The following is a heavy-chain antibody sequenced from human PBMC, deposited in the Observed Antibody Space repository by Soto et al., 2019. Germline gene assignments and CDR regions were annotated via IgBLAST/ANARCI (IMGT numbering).Heavy chain of an antibody. V-gene: IGHV3-74*01. Sequence: TGGSLRLSCAASGFTFSSYAMSWVRQAPGKGLEWVSRINGDGSSTAYADSVKGRFTISRDNAENTLYLQMNSLRVEDTAVYYCVRGDGDYHDGNGYLGRHWGQGTLVTVSS. CDR2: INGDGSST. D-gene: IGHD3-22*01. CDR1: GFTFSSYA. CDR3: VRGDGDYHDGNGYLGRH. J-gene: IGHJ4*02.